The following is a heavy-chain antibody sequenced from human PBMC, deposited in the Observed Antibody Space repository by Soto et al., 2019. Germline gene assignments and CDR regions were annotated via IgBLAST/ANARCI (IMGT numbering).Heavy chain of an antibody. CDR2: INWKSDI. CDR1: GFTFDDNA. Sequence: PGGSLRLSCAVSGFTFDDNAMHWVRQAPEKGLEWVSGINWKSDIGYADSVKGRFTISRDNAENSLYLQMKSLRAEDTALYYCAISQDSGGRTTFIYWGQGTQVTVSS. V-gene: IGHV3-9*01. CDR3: AISQDSGGRTTFIY. J-gene: IGHJ4*02. D-gene: IGHD3-16*01.